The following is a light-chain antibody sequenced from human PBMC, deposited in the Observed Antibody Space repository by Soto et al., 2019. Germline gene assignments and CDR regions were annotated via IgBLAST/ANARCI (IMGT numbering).Light chain of an antibody. J-gene: IGKJ1*01. CDR3: QKYNSFWT. CDR1: QSLNSL. V-gene: IGKV1-5*01. Sequence: DIQMTQSPSTLSASVGDRVTITCRASQSLNSLLAWYQQKPGRAPKLLIYAASTLQSGVPSRFSGSGSGTEFTLTISSLQPEDFATYYCQKYNSFWTFGQGTKVDI. CDR2: AAS.